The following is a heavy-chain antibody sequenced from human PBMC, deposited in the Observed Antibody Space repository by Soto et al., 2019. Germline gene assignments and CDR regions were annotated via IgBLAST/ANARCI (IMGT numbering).Heavy chain of an antibody. J-gene: IGHJ4*02. CDR1: GFTFSSYA. Sequence: RLSCSASGFTFSSYAMHWVRQAPGKGLEYVSAISSNGGSTYYADSVKGRFTISRDNSKNTLYLQMSSLRAEDTAVYYCVKVGRHDFYGPGYYPYYFDYWGQGTPVTVSS. CDR3: VKVGRHDFYGPGYYPYYFDY. D-gene: IGHD3-22*01. CDR2: ISSNGGST. V-gene: IGHV3-64D*06.